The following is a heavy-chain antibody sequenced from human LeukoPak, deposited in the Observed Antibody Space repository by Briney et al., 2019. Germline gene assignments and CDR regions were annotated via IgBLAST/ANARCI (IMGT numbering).Heavy chain of an antibody. D-gene: IGHD1-26*01. CDR2: TSSSSSYI. CDR1: GFTFSSYS. V-gene: IGHV3-21*01. J-gene: IGHJ3*02. CDR3: AREGWELPQGAFDI. Sequence: PGGSLRLSCAASGFTFSSYSMNWVRQAPGKGLEWVPSTSSSSSYIYYADSVKGRFTISRDNAKNSLYLQMNSLRAEDTAVYYCAREGWELPQGAFDIWGQGTMVTVSS.